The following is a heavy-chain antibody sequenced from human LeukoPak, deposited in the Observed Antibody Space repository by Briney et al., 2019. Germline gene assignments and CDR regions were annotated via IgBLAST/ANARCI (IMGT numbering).Heavy chain of an antibody. D-gene: IGHD5-24*01. V-gene: IGHV1-46*01. Sequence: GASVKVSCKASGYTFTSYYMHWVRQAPGQGLEWMGIINPGGGTASYAQKFQGRVTMTRDTSTSTVYMELSSLRSEDTAVYYCARKDGYNFFNYWGQGTLVTVSS. J-gene: IGHJ4*02. CDR1: GYTFTSYY. CDR2: INPGGGTA. CDR3: ARKDGYNFFNY.